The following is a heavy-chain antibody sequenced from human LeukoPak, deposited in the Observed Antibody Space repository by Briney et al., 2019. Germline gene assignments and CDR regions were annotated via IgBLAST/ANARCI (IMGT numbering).Heavy chain of an antibody. V-gene: IGHV3-48*01. D-gene: IGHD3-16*01. CDR3: ARFHILMTLYYFDY. J-gene: IGHJ4*02. CDR2: ISSTSSTI. CDR1: GFTFSSYS. Sequence: GGSLRLSCAASGFTFSSYSMNWVRQAPGKGLEWVSYISSTSSTIYYTDSVKGRFTISRDNSKNTLYLQMNSLRAEDTAVYYCARFHILMTLYYFDYWGQGTLVTVSS.